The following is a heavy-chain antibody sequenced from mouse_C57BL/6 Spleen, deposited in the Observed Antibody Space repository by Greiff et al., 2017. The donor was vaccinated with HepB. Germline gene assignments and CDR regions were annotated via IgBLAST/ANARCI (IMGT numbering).Heavy chain of an antibody. V-gene: IGHV5-17*01. Sequence: EVKVVESGGGLVKPGGSLKLSCAASGFTFSDYGMHWVRQAPEKGLEWVAYISSGSSTIYYADTVKGRFTISRDNAKNTLFLQMTSLRSEDTAMYYCATHYYGHAMDYWGQGTSVTVSS. CDR2: ISSGSSTI. CDR3: ATHYYGHAMDY. CDR1: GFTFSDYG. D-gene: IGHD1-2*01. J-gene: IGHJ4*01.